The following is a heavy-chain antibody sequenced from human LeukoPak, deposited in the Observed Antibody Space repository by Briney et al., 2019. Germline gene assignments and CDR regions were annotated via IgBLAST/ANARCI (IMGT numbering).Heavy chain of an antibody. D-gene: IGHD2-2*01. CDR3: ATQTPPRQPSYVSLDY. CDR1: GGSISSGGYY. V-gene: IGHV4-30-2*01. J-gene: IGHJ4*02. CDR2: IYHSGST. Sequence: SQTLSLTCTVSGGSISSGGYYWSWIRQPPGKGLEWIGYIYHSGSTYYNPSLKSRVTISVDRSKNQFSLKLSSVTAADTAVYYCATQTPPRQPSYVSLDYWGQGTLVTVSS.